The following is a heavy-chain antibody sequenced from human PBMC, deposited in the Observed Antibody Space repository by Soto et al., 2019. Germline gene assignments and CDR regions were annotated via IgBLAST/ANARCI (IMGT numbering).Heavy chain of an antibody. Sequence: SETLSLTCAVYGGSFSGYYWSWIRQPPGKGLEWIGEINHSGSTNYNPSLKSRVTISVDTSKNQFSLKLSSVTAADTAVYYCARHSSSREYYYYYGMDVWGQGTTVTVSS. J-gene: IGHJ6*02. CDR3: ARHSSSREYYYYYGMDV. V-gene: IGHV4-34*01. CDR1: GGSFSGYY. CDR2: INHSGST. D-gene: IGHD6-13*01.